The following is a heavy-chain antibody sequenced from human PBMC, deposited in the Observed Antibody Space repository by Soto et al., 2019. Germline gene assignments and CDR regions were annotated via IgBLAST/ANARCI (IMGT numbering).Heavy chain of an antibody. V-gene: IGHV3-23*01. CDR1: GFTFSNYG. CDR2: IDSSGITT. Sequence: EVQLLGSGGGLVQPGGSLRVSCEASGFTFSNYGMAWVRQAPGEGLEWVSTIDSSGITTYYSDSVNGRFTISRDNSKNTLYLQMNSLRAEDTALYYCVKDAGPSGEVFFDNCGQGTLVSVSS. CDR3: VKDAGPSGEVFFDN. D-gene: IGHD4-17*01. J-gene: IGHJ4*02.